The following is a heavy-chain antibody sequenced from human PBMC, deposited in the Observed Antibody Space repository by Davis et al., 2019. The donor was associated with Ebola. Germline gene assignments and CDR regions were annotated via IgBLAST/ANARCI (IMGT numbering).Heavy chain of an antibody. CDR2: IYYSGST. CDR3: ARGRDCSSTSCYIFRVTYFDY. Sequence: SETLSLTCTVSGGSISSYYWSWIRQPPGKGLEWIGYIYYSGSTNYNPSLKSRVTISVDTSKNQFSLKLSSVTAADTAVYYCARGRDCSSTSCYIFRVTYFDYWGQGTLVTVSS. J-gene: IGHJ4*02. V-gene: IGHV4-59*12. CDR1: GGSISSYY. D-gene: IGHD2-2*02.